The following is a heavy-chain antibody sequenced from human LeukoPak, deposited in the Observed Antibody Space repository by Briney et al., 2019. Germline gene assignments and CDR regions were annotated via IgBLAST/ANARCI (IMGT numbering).Heavy chain of an antibody. D-gene: IGHD3-3*01. Sequence: GGSLRLSCAASGFTFSSYWMSWVRQAPGKGLEWVANIKQDGSEKYYVDSVKGRFTISRDNAKNSLYLQMNSLRAEDTAVYYCAKDFSGRSYYDFWSGYSVFDYWGQGTLVTVSS. J-gene: IGHJ4*02. V-gene: IGHV3-7*03. CDR1: GFTFSSYW. CDR2: IKQDGSEK. CDR3: AKDFSGRSYYDFWSGYSVFDY.